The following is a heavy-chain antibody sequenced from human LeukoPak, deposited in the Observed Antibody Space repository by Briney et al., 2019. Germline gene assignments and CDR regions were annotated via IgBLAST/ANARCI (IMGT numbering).Heavy chain of an antibody. V-gene: IGHV3-23*01. CDR2: ISGSGGST. CDR1: GFTFSSYA. CDR3: AKDQIVVVPAALDY. D-gene: IGHD2-2*01. J-gene: IGHJ4*02. Sequence: PGGSLRLSCAASGFTFSSYAMSWVRQAPGKGLEWVPAISGSGGSTYYADSVKGRFTISRDNSKNTLYLQMNSLRAEDTAVYYCAKDQIVVVPAALDYWGQGTLVTVSS.